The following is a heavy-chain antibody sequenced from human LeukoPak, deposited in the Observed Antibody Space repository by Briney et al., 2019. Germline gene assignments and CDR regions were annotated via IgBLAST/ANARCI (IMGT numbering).Heavy chain of an antibody. CDR2: ISATSGTI. V-gene: IGHV3-48*02. D-gene: IGHD3-22*01. CDR3: ARDDDGRGYYGHFGA. CDR1: GFTLTTYG. Sequence: GGSLRLSCAASGFTLTTYGMNWVRQAPGKGLEWLSYISATSGTIYYAVSVKGRFTISRDNAKNSQYLQMNSLRDEDTALYYCARDDDGRGYYGHFGAWGRGTLVTVSS. J-gene: IGHJ5*02.